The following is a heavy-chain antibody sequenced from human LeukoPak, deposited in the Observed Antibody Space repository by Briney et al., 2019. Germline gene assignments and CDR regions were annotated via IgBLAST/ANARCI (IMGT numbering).Heavy chain of an antibody. Sequence: GASVKVSCKASGYTFTSYYMHWVRQAPGQGLEWMGIINPSGGSTSYAQKFQGRVTMTRDMSTSTVYMELSSLRSEDTAVYYCAREVKRWLQSPWFDPWGQGTLVTVSS. D-gene: IGHD5-24*01. CDR3: AREVKRWLQSPWFDP. CDR1: GYTFTSYY. V-gene: IGHV1-46*01. CDR2: INPSGGST. J-gene: IGHJ5*02.